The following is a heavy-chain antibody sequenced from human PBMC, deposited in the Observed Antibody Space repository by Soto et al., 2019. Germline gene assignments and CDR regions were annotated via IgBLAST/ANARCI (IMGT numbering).Heavy chain of an antibody. CDR1: GFILNNYA. CDR2: IGDTDGDSDGVP. CDR3: AKRGRNWGAFDF. D-gene: IGHD7-27*01. J-gene: IGHJ3*01. V-gene: IGHV3-23*01. Sequence: VQLLESGGDLVQPGGSLRLSCVASGFILNNYAMSWVRQAPGKGLEWVSTIGDTDGDSDGVPWYEDSVKGRFTISRDSSANTLFLHMDNLRAEDSALYYCAKRGRNWGAFDFWGQGTTVLVSS.